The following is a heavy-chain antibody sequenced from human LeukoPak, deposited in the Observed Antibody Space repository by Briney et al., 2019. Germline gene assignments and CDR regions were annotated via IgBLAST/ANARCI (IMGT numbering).Heavy chain of an antibody. V-gene: IGHV4-30-2*01. J-gene: IGHJ4*02. CDR3: AREQDSYYFDY. Sequence: SETLSLTCAVSGGSISSGGYSWSWIRQPPGKGLEWIGYIYHSGSTYYNPSLKSRVTISVDRSKNQFSLKLSSVTAADTAVYYCAREQDSYYFDYWGQGTLVTVSS. CDR2: IYHSGST. CDR1: GGSISSGGYS.